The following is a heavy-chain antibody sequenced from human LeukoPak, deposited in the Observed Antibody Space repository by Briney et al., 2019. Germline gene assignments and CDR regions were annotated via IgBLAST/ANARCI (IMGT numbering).Heavy chain of an antibody. CDR3: ARRRGYGVPLDI. V-gene: IGHV4-34*01. J-gene: IGHJ3*02. D-gene: IGHD2-15*01. CDR2: INHSGST. Sequence: SETLSLTCAVYGGSFSGYYWSWIRQPPGKGLEWIGEINHSGSTNYNPSLKSRVTISVDTSKNQFSLKLSSVTAADTAVYYCARRRGYGVPLDIWGQGTMVTVSS. CDR1: GGSFSGYY.